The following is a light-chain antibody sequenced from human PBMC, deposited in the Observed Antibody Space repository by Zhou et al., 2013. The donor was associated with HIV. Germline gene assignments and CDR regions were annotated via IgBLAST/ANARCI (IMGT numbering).Light chain of an antibody. Sequence: EIVMTQSPATLSVSPGERATLSCRASPSVSSSYLAWYQQKPGQAPRLLIYGASSRATGIPDRFSGSGSETDFTLTISRLEPEDFAVYYCQQYGSSKYTFGQGTKLEIK. CDR2: GAS. CDR1: PSVSSSY. V-gene: IGKV3-20*01. CDR3: QQYGSSKYT. J-gene: IGKJ2*01.